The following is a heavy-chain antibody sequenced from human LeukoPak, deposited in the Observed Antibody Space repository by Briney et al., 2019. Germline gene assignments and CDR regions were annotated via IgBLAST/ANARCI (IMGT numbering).Heavy chain of an antibody. D-gene: IGHD1-1*01. CDR2: IYYSGST. CDR3: ARAGTNWSSGCYFDY. J-gene: IGHJ4*02. CDR1: GDSITSYY. V-gene: IGHV4-59*01. Sequence: KPSETLSLTCTVSGDSITSYYWSWIRQPPGKGLEWIGYIYYSGSTNYSPSLRSRLTMSLDTSKNQFSLKLSSVTAADTAVYYCARAGTNWSSGCYFDYWGQGALVTVSS.